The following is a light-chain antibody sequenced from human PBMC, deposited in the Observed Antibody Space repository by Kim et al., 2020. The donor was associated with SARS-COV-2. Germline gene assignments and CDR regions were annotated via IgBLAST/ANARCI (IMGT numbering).Light chain of an antibody. V-gene: IGKV1-33*01. CDR1: QDISNY. CDR2: DAS. CDR3: QQYDNLPS. Sequence: SASVGDRVTITCQASQDISNYLNWYQQKPGKAPKLLIYDASNLETGVPSRFSGSGSGTDFTFTISSLQPEDIATYYCQQYDNLPSFGQGTRLEI. J-gene: IGKJ5*01.